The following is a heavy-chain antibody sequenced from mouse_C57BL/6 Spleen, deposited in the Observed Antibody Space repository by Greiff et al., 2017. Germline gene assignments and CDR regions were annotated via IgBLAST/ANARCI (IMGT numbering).Heavy chain of an antibody. V-gene: IGHV1-81*01. Sequence: QVQLQQSGAELARPGASVKLSCKASGYTFTSYGISWVKQRTGQGLEWIGEIYPRSGNTYYNEKFKGKATLTADKSSSTAYMELRSLTSEDSVVYFCARSIDYGAMDYWGQGTSVTVSS. J-gene: IGHJ4*01. CDR1: GYTFTSYG. CDR3: ARSIDYGAMDY. D-gene: IGHD2-4*01. CDR2: IYPRSGNT.